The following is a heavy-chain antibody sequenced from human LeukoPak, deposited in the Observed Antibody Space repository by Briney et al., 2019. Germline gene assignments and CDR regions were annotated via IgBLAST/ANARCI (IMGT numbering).Heavy chain of an antibody. CDR1: GFTFSVAA. Sequence: GGSLRLSCAASGFTFSVAAMTWVRQAPGKGLGWVSLIGASGESTYYADSVKGRFTISRDNSKNTLSLQMNSLRVEDTAMYFCAKDIQLSTWGLGTMVTVPS. D-gene: IGHD5-24*01. J-gene: IGHJ3*01. CDR3: AKDIQLST. CDR2: IGASGEST. V-gene: IGHV3-23*01.